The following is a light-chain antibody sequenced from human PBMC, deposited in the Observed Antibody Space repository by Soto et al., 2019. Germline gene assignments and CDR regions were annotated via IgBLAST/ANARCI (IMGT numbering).Light chain of an antibody. CDR1: QSVSDN. J-gene: IGKJ5*01. V-gene: IGKV3-15*01. Sequence: EIVMTQSPATLSVSPGERATLSCRASQSVSDNLAWYQQKPGQAPRLFIYGASARATGIPARFSGSGSGTEFTLTISSLQSEDFAVYYCQQYNNRTLTFVQGTRMEIK. CDR3: QQYNNRTLT. CDR2: GAS.